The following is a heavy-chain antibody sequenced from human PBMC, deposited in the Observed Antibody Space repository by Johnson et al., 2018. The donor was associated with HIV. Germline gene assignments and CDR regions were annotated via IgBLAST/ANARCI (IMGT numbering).Heavy chain of an antibody. Sequence: QVQLVESGGGLVKPGGSLRLSCAASGFIFSDYYLTWIRQAPGKGLEWISYISNSASAIYYADSVQGRFTISRDNAKTSLYLKMNSLRAEDTALYYCAKGEAQEGWIQLQSYAFDFWGRGTMVTVSS. J-gene: IGHJ3*01. D-gene: IGHD5-18*01. CDR3: AKGEAQEGWIQLQSYAFDF. CDR1: GFIFSDYY. CDR2: ISNSASAI. V-gene: IGHV3-11*04.